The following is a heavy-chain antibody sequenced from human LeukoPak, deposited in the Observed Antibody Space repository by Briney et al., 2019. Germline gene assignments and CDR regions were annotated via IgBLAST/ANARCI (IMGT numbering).Heavy chain of an antibody. J-gene: IGHJ3*01. CDR2: IYYSGST. D-gene: IGHD3-22*01. CDR3: ATSSGYILTV. CDR1: GGSISSGGYY. V-gene: IGHV4-31*03. Sequence: SETLSLTCTVSGGSISSGGYYWSWIRQHPGKGQEWIGYIYYSGSTYYNPSLKSRVTISVDTSKNQFSLKLSSVTAADTAVYYCATSSGYILTVWGQGTMVTVSS.